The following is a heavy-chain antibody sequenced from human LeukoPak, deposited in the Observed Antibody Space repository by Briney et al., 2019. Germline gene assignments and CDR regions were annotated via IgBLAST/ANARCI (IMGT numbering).Heavy chain of an antibody. J-gene: IGHJ4*02. CDR1: GGTFSSYA. D-gene: IGHD3-22*01. CDR2: IIPIFGTA. Sequence: ASVKVSCKASGGTFSSYAISWVRQAPGQGLEWMGRIIPIFGTANHAQKFQGRVTITTDESTSTAYMELSSLRSEDTAVYYCARDPLPKYYYDSSGYYDYWGQGTLVTVSS. V-gene: IGHV1-69*05. CDR3: ARDPLPKYYYDSSGYYDY.